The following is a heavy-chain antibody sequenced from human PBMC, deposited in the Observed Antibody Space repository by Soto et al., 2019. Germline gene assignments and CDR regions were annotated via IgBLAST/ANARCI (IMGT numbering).Heavy chain of an antibody. J-gene: IGHJ4*02. CDR3: AKDAPSAGLDY. Sequence: DVQLVESGGGLVQPGRSLRLSCAASGFTFDDYAMHWVRQAPGKGLEWVSGISWNSGSIGYADSVKGRFTISRDNAKNSLYLQMNRLRAEDTALYYCAKDAPSAGLDYWGQGTLVTVSS. CDR1: GFTFDDYA. CDR2: ISWNSGSI. V-gene: IGHV3-9*01.